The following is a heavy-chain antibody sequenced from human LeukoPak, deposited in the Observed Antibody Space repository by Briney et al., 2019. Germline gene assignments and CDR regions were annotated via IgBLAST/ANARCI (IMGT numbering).Heavy chain of an antibody. CDR1: GFIVSSNY. D-gene: IGHD3/OR15-3a*01. CDR3: ARYGLGAHAFDI. Sequence: PGGSLRLSCAASGFIVSSNYMNWVRQAPGKGLEWVSVIYSGGSTYYADSVKGRFTISRDNSKNTLYLQMNSLRAEDTAVYYCARYGLGAHAFDIWGQGTMVTVSS. V-gene: IGHV3-66*01. CDR2: IYSGGST. J-gene: IGHJ3*02.